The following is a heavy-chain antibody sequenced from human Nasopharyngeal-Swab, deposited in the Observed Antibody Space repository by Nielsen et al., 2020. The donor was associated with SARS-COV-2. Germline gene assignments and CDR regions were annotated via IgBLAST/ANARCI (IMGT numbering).Heavy chain of an antibody. Sequence: SLKVSCKASGGTFSSYAISWVRQAPGQGLDWMGGIIPIFGTANYAQKFQGRVTITADKSTSTAYMELSSLRSEDTAVYYCARNPVDYDYVWGSYRYRTFDYWGQGTLVTVSS. J-gene: IGHJ4*02. CDR3: ARNPVDYDYVWGSYRYRTFDY. D-gene: IGHD3-16*02. V-gene: IGHV1-69*06. CDR2: IIPIFGTA. CDR1: GGTFSSYA.